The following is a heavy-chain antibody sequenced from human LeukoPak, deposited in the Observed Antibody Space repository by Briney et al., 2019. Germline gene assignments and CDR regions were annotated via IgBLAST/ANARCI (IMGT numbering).Heavy chain of an antibody. Sequence: ASVKVSCKASGYTFTSYYMHWVRQAPGQGLEWMGIINPSGGSTSYAQKFQGRVTMTRDMSTSTVYMELSSLRFEDTAMYYCARVDRYHYYLDVWGKGTTVTVSS. CDR2: INPSGGST. CDR3: ARVDRYHYYLDV. J-gene: IGHJ6*03. CDR1: GYTFTSYY. V-gene: IGHV1-46*01.